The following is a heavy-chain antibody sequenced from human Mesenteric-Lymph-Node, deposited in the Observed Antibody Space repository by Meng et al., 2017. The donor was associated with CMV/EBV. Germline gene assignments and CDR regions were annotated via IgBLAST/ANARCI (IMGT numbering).Heavy chain of an antibody. Sequence: SGYNFSSQWIGWVRQMPGKGLEWMGIIYPGDSDTRYSPPFQGQVTISADKSISTAYLQWSSLKASDTAMYYCARHRKTDYGSGSFPDYWGQGTLVTVSS. CDR3: ARHRKTDYGSGSFPDY. CDR1: GYNFSSQW. J-gene: IGHJ4*02. V-gene: IGHV5-51*01. D-gene: IGHD3-10*01. CDR2: IYPGDSDT.